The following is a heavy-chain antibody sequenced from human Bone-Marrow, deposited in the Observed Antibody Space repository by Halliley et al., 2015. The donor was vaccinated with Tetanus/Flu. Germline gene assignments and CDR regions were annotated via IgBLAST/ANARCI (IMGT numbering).Heavy chain of an antibody. J-gene: IGHJ4*02. CDR2: LYYSGST. CDR3: ARHYRHWLFDY. D-gene: IGHD3-16*02. CDR1: GGSMSTNHW. Sequence: TLSLTCVVSGGSMSTNHWWSWIRQPPGKGLEWIGSLYYSGSTYYNPSLKSRVTISVDTSMNHLSLNLNSVTAADTAVYYCARHYRHWLFDYWGQGTLVTVSS. V-gene: IGHV4-39*01.